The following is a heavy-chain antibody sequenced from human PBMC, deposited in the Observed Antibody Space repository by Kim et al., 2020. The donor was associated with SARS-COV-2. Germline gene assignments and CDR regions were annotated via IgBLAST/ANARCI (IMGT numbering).Heavy chain of an antibody. Sequence: GGSLRLSCAASGFTFSNYSMNWVRQAPGKGLEWVSSISSSSSYIYYADSVKGRFTISRDNAKNSLYLQMNSLRAEDTAVYYCARGEFDWFLCYYYGMDVWGQGTTVTVSS. CDR1: GFTFSNYS. CDR3: ARGEFDWFLCYYYGMDV. V-gene: IGHV3-21*01. D-gene: IGHD3-9*01. CDR2: ISSSSSYI. J-gene: IGHJ6*02.